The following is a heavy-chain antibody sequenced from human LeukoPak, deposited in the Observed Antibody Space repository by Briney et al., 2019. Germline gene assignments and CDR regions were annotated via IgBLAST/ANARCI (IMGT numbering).Heavy chain of an antibody. V-gene: IGHV1-2*02. CDR2: INPNSGGT. Sequence: ASVKVSCKASGYTFTGHYMHWVRQAPGQGLEWMGWINPNSGGTNYAQKFQGRVTMTRDTSISTAYMELSRLRSDDTAVYYCARDRVATWSFDYWGQGTLVTVSS. D-gene: IGHD5-12*01. J-gene: IGHJ4*02. CDR1: GYTFTGHY. CDR3: ARDRVATWSFDY.